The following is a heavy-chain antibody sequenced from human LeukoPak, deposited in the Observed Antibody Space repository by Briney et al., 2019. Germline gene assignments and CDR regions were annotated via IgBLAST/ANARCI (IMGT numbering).Heavy chain of an antibody. Sequence: ASVKVSCKASGFTFTSSAVQWVRQARGQRLEWIGWIVVGSGNTNYAQKFQERVTITRDMSTSTAYMELSRLRSDDTAVYYCARDTSYYYGSGSHYNGPGYWGQGTLVTVSS. CDR2: IVVGSGNT. CDR1: GFTFTSSA. V-gene: IGHV1-58*01. D-gene: IGHD3-10*01. CDR3: ARDTSYYYGSGSHYNGPGY. J-gene: IGHJ4*02.